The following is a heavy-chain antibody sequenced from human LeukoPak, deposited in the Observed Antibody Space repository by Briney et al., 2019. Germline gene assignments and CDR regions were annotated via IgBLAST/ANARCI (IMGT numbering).Heavy chain of an antibody. J-gene: IGHJ4*02. D-gene: IGHD4-17*01. Sequence: ASVKVSCKASGGTFSSYAISWVRQAPGQGLEWMGWINPNSGDTNYAQKFQGRVTMTRDTSISTAYMELSRLRSDDTAVYYCARETHGDYGYWGQGTLVTVSS. CDR3: ARETHGDYGY. V-gene: IGHV1-2*02. CDR1: GGTFSSYA. CDR2: INPNSGDT.